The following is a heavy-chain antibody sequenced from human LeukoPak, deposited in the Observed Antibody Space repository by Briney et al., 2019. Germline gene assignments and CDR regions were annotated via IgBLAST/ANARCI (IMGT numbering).Heavy chain of an antibody. CDR2: ISSSSSYT. CDR3: ARDSIASSKPFDY. Sequence: GGSLRLSCAASGFTFSSYSMNWVRQAPGKGLEWVSSISSSSSYTYYADSVKGRFTISRDNAKNSLYLQMNSLRAGDTAVYYCARDSIASSKPFDYWGQGTLVTVSS. V-gene: IGHV3-21*01. D-gene: IGHD6-6*01. CDR1: GFTFSSYS. J-gene: IGHJ4*02.